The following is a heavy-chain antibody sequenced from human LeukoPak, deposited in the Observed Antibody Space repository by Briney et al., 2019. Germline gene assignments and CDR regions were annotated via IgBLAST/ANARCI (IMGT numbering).Heavy chain of an antibody. J-gene: IGHJ4*02. CDR2: VNENGRET. Sequence: GGSLRLSCAASGFTFRSFYMSWVRQAPGKGLEWVAKVNENGRETHYADSVEGRFTISRDNAKNSLDLQMSSLRADDTALYYCARSKIDYWGQGTLVTVSS. V-gene: IGHV3-7*01. D-gene: IGHD4-11*01. CDR1: GFTFRSFY. CDR3: ARSKIDY.